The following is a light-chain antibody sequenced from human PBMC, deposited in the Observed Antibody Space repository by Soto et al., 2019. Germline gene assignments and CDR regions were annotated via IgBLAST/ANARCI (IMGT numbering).Light chain of an antibody. Sequence: QSVLTQPASVSGSPGLSITISCTGTSSDVGGYDYVSWYQQHPGTAPRLIIFEVTNRPSGVSNRFSGSKSGSTASLTISGLQAEDEADYYCTSYTSSSTQVFGTGTKVTVL. V-gene: IGLV2-14*01. CDR2: EVT. CDR1: SSDVGGYDY. CDR3: TSYTSSSTQV. J-gene: IGLJ1*01.